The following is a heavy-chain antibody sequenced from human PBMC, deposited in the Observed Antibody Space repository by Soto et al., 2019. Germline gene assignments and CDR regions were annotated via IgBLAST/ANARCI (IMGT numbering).Heavy chain of an antibody. V-gene: IGHV4-59*01. Sequence: PSETLSLTCTVSGGSISSYYWSWIQQPPGKGLEWIGYIYYSGSTNYNPSLKSRVTISVDTSKNQFSLKLSSVTAADTAVYYCARDIAAAGTWGQGTLVTVSS. D-gene: IGHD6-13*01. CDR1: GGSISSYY. J-gene: IGHJ5*02. CDR3: ARDIAAAGT. CDR2: IYYSGST.